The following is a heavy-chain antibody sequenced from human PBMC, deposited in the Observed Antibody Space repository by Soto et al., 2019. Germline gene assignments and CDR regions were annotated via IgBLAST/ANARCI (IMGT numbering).Heavy chain of an antibody. CDR2: INAGNGNT. J-gene: IGHJ4*02. CDR3: ARGLGLYYFDY. CDR1: GYSFTIYA. Sequence: ASVKVSCKASGYSFTIYAMHLVRQAPGQRLEWMGWINAGNGNTKYSQKFQGRVTITRDTSASTAYMELSSLRSEDTAVYYCARGLGLYYFDYWGQGTLVTVSS. D-gene: IGHD1-26*01. V-gene: IGHV1-3*01.